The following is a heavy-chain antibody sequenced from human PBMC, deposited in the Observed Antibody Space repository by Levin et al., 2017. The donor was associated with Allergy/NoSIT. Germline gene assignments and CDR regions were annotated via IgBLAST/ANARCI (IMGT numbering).Heavy chain of an antibody. V-gene: IGHV1-2*02. CDR1: GYTFTAHY. Sequence: KAGESLKISCEASGYTFTAHYMHWVRQAPGQGPEWLAWINPNTGATNTAQKFQGRVTLTRDMSINALHMELSRLTSADTAVYYCARDGVPDDSSWYGAGSNYYGMDVWGQGTTVIVSS. J-gene: IGHJ6*02. CDR3: ARDGVPDDSSWYGAGSNYYGMDV. D-gene: IGHD6-13*01. CDR2: INPNTGAT.